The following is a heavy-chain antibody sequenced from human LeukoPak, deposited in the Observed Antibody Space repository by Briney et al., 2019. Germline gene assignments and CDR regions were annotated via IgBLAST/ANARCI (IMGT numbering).Heavy chain of an antibody. D-gene: IGHD1-7*01. J-gene: IGHJ4*02. CDR2: IYYSGST. CDR3: ARVYNWNSEVDY. CDR1: GGSISSGDYY. Sequence: SETLSLTCTVSGGSISSGDYYWSWIRQPPGKGLEWIGYIYYSGSTYYNPSLKSRVTISVDTSKNQFSLKLSSVTAADTAVYYCARVYNWNSEVDYWGQGTLVTVSS. V-gene: IGHV4-30-4*08.